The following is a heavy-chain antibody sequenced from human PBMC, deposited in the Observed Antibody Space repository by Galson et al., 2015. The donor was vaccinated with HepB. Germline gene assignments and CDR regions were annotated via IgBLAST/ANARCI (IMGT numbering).Heavy chain of an antibody. D-gene: IGHD2-2*01. CDR3: ARDGSSAYQELDY. CDR2: IIPIFNRP. V-gene: IGHV1-69*13. CDR1: GGTFSTYA. Sequence: SVKVSCKASGGTFSTYAISWVRQTPGQGLEWMGGIIPIFNRPNYAQKFQGRVTITADDSTSTAYMELRSLRSDDTAVYYCARDGSSAYQELDYWGQGTPVTVSS. J-gene: IGHJ4*02.